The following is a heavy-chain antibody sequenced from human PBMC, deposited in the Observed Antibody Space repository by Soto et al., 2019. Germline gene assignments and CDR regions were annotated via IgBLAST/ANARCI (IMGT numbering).Heavy chain of an antibody. D-gene: IGHD1-26*01. CDR1: GFTFSGYW. CDR2: IYTDGSIT. J-gene: IGHJ4*02. CDR3: VRDFGYGGATSVPHYVDY. V-gene: IGHV3-74*03. Sequence: EVQLVESGGGLVQPGGSLRLSCAASGFTFSGYWMHWVRQAPGKGLVWVSRIYTDGSITTYADSVKGRFTMSRDNARNTLYLQMSSLRAEDTAVYYCVRDFGYGGATSVPHYVDYWGQGTLVTVSS.